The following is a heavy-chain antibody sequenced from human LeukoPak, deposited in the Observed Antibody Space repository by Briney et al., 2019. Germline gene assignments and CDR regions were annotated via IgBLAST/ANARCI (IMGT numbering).Heavy chain of an antibody. D-gene: IGHD1-7*01. J-gene: IGHJ4*02. V-gene: IGHV4-4*07. CDR1: GGSISSYY. Sequence: PSETLSLTCTVSGGSISSYYWSWIRQPAGKGLEWIGRIYTSGSTNYNPSLKSRVTMSVDTSKDQFSLKLSSVTAADTAVYYCASETDNWNYFFWGQGTLVTVSS. CDR3: ASETDNWNYFF. CDR2: IYTSGST.